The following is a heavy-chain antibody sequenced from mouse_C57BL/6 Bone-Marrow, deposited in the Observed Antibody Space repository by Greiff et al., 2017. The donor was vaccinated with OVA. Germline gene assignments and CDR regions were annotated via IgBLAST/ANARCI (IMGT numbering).Heavy chain of an antibody. D-gene: IGHD2-3*01. CDR1: GFSLTSYG. CDR3: AKKGGLLRSYWYFDV. CDR2: IWRGGST. Sequence: VQLQQSGPGLVQPSQSLSITCTVSGFSLTSYGVHWVRQSPGNGLEWLGVIWRGGSTDYNAAFMSRLSITKDNSKSQVFFKMNSLQAEDTAIYYGAKKGGLLRSYWYFDVWGTGTTVTVSS. V-gene: IGHV2-5*01. J-gene: IGHJ1*03.